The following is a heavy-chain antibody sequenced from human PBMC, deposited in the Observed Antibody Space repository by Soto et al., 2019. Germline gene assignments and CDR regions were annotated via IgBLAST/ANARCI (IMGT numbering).Heavy chain of an antibody. CDR3: TTESATLCYCCSVTCYSHGMDV. V-gene: IGHV3-15*04. Sequence: EVQLVESGGGLVKPGGSLRLSCAASGFTFSNALMNWVRQAPGKGMEWVGRIERKTDGGTTDYGAPVKGRFTISRNYSKNTLYLQLSRLTIEDTPVYSCTTESATLCYCCSVTCYSHGMDVSGTETTVSVSS. CDR1: GFTFSNAL. CDR2: IERKTDGGTT. J-gene: IGHJ6*04. D-gene: IGHD2-2*01.